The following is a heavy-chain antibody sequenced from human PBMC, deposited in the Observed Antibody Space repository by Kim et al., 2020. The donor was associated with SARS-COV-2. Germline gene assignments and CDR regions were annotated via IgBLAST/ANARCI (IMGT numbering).Heavy chain of an antibody. CDR3: AKAVYGGNRGGAFDI. J-gene: IGHJ3*02. V-gene: IGHV3-23*01. Sequence: ESVKGRFTISRDNSKSTLYVQMNSLRVEDTAIYYCAKAVYGGNRGGAFDIWGQGTVVTVSS. D-gene: IGHD2-15*01.